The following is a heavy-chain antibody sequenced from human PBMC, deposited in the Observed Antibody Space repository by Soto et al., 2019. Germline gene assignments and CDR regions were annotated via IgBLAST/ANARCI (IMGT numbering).Heavy chain of an antibody. CDR2: ISAYNGNT. CDR1: GYTFIIQS. D-gene: IGHD2-2*01. Sequence: ASAKVSCKSSGYTFIIQSITWVRQAPGQGLEWMGRISAYNGNTNYAQKLQGRVTMSTDASTNTAYMELRSPGSDDTAVYYCARGAYCSSTSCYEWVVWGQGTTVTVSS. J-gene: IGHJ6*02. V-gene: IGHV1-18*01. CDR3: ARGAYCSSTSCYEWVV.